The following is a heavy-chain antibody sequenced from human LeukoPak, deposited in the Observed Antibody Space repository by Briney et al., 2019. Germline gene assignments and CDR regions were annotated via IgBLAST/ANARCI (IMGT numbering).Heavy chain of an antibody. CDR3: ARVHSSGYYWDFDY. CDR1: GYTFTSYG. CDR2: ISAYNGNT. V-gene: IGHV1-18*01. Sequence: GASVKVSCKASGYTFTSYGISWVRQAPGQGLEWMGWISAYNGNTNYAQKLQGRVTMTTDTSTSTAYMELRSLRSDDAAVYYCARVHSSGYYWDFDYWGQGTLVTVSS. D-gene: IGHD3-22*01. J-gene: IGHJ4*02.